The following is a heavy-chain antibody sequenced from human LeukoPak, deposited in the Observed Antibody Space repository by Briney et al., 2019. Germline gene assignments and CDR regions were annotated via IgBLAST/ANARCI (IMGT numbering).Heavy chain of an antibody. CDR1: GFTFSRYW. CDR2: IRSDGSST. J-gene: IGHJ6*03. V-gene: IGHV3-74*01. D-gene: IGHD2-2*01. CDR3: TRGDCSSTSCPPIYYYYYYMDV. Sequence: PGRSLRLSCAASGFTFSRYWMYWVRQAPGKVLVWVSRIRSDGSSTNYADSVKGRFTISRDNAKNTLYLQMNSLRAEDTALYYCTRGDCSSTSCPPIYYYYYYMDVWGKGTTVTVSS.